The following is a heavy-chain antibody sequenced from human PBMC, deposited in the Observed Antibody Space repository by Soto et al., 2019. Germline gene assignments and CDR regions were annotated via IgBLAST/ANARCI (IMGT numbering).Heavy chain of an antibody. Sequence: PSETLSLTCTVSGGSISGYYWSWIRQPPGKGLEWIGYIYYSGRTNYNPSLKSRVTISVDTSKNQLSLKLSSVTAADTAVYYCARDSRRAEQLVPQYYYVMDVWGQGTTVIVSS. D-gene: IGHD6-13*01. J-gene: IGHJ6*02. V-gene: IGHV4-59*01. CDR2: IYYSGRT. CDR3: ARDSRRAEQLVPQYYYVMDV. CDR1: GGSISGYY.